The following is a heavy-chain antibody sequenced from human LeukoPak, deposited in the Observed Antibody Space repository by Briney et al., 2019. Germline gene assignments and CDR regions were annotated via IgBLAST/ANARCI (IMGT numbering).Heavy chain of an antibody. Sequence: QPGGSLRLSCAASGFTFSNFAMTWVRQAPGKGLEWVSSISGSGGSRYYVDSVKGQFTISRDKSKNTLYLQMNNLRAEDTAVYYCAKGVDASGIYYYFYMDVWGKGTTVSVSS. D-gene: IGHD3-16*01. CDR1: GFTFSNFA. J-gene: IGHJ6*03. CDR2: ISGSGGSR. CDR3: AKGVDASGIYYYFYMDV. V-gene: IGHV3-23*01.